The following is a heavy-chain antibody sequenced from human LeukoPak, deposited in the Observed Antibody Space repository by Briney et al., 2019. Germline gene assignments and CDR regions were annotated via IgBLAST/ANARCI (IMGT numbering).Heavy chain of an antibody. CDR3: ARDKVWYSSSWYLDY. CDR1: GYTFTSYY. J-gene: IGHJ4*02. D-gene: IGHD6-13*01. CDR2: INPSGGST. V-gene: IGHV1-46*01. Sequence: ASVKVSCEASGYTFTSYYMHWVRQAPGQGLEWMGIINPSGGSTRYAQKFQGRVTMTRDTSTSTVYMELSSLRSEYTAVYYCARDKVWYSSSWYLDYWGQGTLVTVSS.